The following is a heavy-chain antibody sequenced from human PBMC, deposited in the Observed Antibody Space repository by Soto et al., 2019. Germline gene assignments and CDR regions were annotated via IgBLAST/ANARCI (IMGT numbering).Heavy chain of an antibody. V-gene: IGHV3-23*01. CDR1: GFTFSSYA. D-gene: IGHD3-3*01. CDR2: ISGSGGST. Sequence: EVQLLESGGGLVQPGGSLRLSCAASGFTFSSYAMSWVRQAPGKGLEWVSAISGSGGSTYYADSVKGRFTISRDNSKNTLYLQMNSLRAEDTAAYYCAKPLLPRYYMDVWGKGTTVTVSS. CDR3: AKPLLPRYYMDV. J-gene: IGHJ6*03.